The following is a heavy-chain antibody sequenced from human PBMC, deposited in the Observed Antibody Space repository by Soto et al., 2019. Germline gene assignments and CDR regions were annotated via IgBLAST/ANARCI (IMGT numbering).Heavy chain of an antibody. CDR3: ARDLWGYCGTDCYPLDV. CDR2: LYNTGST. D-gene: IGHD2-21*02. CDR1: GGSISRYY. Sequence: SETLSLTCTFSGGSISRYYWSWIRQPPGKGLEWIGYLYNTGSTIYNPSLKSRVTISVDTSKNQFSLKLNSVTAADTAVYYCARDLWGYCGTDCYPLDVWGQGTTVTVS. V-gene: IGHV4-59*01. J-gene: IGHJ6*02.